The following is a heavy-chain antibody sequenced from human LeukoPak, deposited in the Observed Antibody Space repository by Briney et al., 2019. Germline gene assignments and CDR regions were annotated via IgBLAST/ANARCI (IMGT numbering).Heavy chain of an antibody. V-gene: IGHV1-69*13. CDR2: IIPIFGTA. CDR3: ARGMFEEYSSSSSAFDI. CDR1: GGTFSSYA. D-gene: IGHD6-6*01. Sequence: SVKVTCKASGGTFSSYAISWVRQAPGQGVEWVGGIIPIFGTANYAQKFQGRVTITADESTSTAYMELSSLRSEDTAVDYCARGMFEEYSSSSSAFDIWGQGTMVTVSS. J-gene: IGHJ3*02.